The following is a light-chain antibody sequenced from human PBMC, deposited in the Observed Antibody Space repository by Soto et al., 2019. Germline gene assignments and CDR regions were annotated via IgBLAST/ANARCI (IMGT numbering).Light chain of an antibody. CDR3: GTCDSSMSAGV. V-gene: IGLV1-51*01. J-gene: IGLJ3*02. CDR2: DNN. Sequence: QSALAQPPSVSGSPGQKVTISCSGSSANIGNNYVSWYQQLPGTAPTLLIDDNNKRPSGIPDRFSGSKSGTSATLGITGLQTGDEADYYCGTCDSSMSAGVFGGGTQLTVL. CDR1: SANIGNNY.